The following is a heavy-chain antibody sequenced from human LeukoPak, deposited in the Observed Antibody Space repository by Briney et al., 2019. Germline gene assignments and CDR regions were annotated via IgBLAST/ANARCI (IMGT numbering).Heavy chain of an antibody. V-gene: IGHV1-46*01. Sequence: ASVKVSCKASGYTFTSYYMHWVRQAPGQGLEWMGIINPSGGSTNYAQKFQGRVTMTRDTSTSTVYMELSSLRSEDTAVYYCASYGGPKGGFDYWGQGTLVTVSS. D-gene: IGHD2-15*01. CDR1: GYTFTSYY. J-gene: IGHJ4*02. CDR2: INPSGGST. CDR3: ASYGGPKGGFDY.